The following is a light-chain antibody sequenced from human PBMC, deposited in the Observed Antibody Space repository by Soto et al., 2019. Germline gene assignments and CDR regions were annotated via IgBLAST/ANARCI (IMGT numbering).Light chain of an antibody. CDR3: QQYNSYWT. V-gene: IGKV1-5*01. CDR2: DAS. CDR1: QSISTW. J-gene: IGKJ1*01. Sequence: DIQMTQSPSTLSASVGDRVTTTCRASQSISTWLAWYQQKLGRAPQLLIYDASSLESGVPSRFSGSGSGTEFTLTISSLQPDDFATYYCQQYNSYWTFGQGTKVDIK.